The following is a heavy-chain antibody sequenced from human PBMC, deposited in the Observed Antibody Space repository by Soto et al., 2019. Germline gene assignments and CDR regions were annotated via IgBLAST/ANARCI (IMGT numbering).Heavy chain of an antibody. D-gene: IGHD6-13*01. CDR2: ISYDGSNK. CDR3: ARDREQQLGWDY. V-gene: IGHV3-30-3*01. J-gene: IGHJ4*02. Sequence: GGSLRLSCAASGFTFSSYAMHWVRQAPGKGLEWVAVISYDGSNKYYADSVKGRFTISRDNSKNTLYLQMNSLRAEDTAVYYCARDREQQLGWDYWGQGTLVTVSS. CDR1: GFTFSSYA.